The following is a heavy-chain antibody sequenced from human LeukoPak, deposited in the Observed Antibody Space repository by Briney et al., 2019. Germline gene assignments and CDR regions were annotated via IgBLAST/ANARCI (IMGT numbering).Heavy chain of an antibody. CDR1: GFTYYEYG. V-gene: IGHV3-20*04. Sequence: PGGPLTLSCAVCGFTYYEYGMRGPRKAPGEAREWVTGINWNGGSKGYADCVKGRYTISRDNDNNSLYPNMHALSAEDAALYCCAARIPGSGSYVWGQGTLVTVSS. J-gene: IGHJ4*02. CDR3: AARIPGSGSYV. D-gene: IGHD1-26*01. CDR2: INWNGGSK.